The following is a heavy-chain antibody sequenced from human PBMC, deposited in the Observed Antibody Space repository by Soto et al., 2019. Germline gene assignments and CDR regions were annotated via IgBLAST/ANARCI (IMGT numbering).Heavy chain of an antibody. D-gene: IGHD2-15*01. CDR2: ISSSGTGI. CDR1: GFTFSDYY. V-gene: IGHV3-11*01. J-gene: IGHJ3*02. Sequence: GGSLRLSCSASGFTFSDYYMTWIRQAPGKGLEWVSYISSSGTGIYYPDSVKGRFTISRDNAKNSLYLQMSSLRAEDTAVYYCARAYSDVFDISGRGTMDTVS. CDR3: ARAYSDVFDI.